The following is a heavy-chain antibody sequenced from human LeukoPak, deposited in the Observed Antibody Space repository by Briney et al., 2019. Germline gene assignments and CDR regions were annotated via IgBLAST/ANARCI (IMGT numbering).Heavy chain of an antibody. CDR1: GFTFGDYA. D-gene: IGHD3-22*01. CDR3: TRDGGSSGYYYMVY. J-gene: IGHJ4*02. Sequence: SGGSLRLSCPASGFTFGDYAMSWVRQAQGKGLGWVGFIRRKAYGGTTEYAASVKGRFTISRDDSKSIAYMQMNSLKTEDTAVYYCTRDGGSSGYYYMVYWGQGTLVTVSS. CDR2: IRRKAYGGTT. V-gene: IGHV3-49*04.